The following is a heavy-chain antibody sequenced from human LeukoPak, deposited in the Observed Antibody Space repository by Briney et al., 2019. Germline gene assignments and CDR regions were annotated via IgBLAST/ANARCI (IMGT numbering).Heavy chain of an antibody. V-gene: IGHV3-9*01. J-gene: IGHJ2*01. CDR2: ITWNSGSI. CDR3: AKVPGISLKYRYFDF. Sequence: GRSLRLSCAASGFTFDDYAMHWVRRAPGKGLEWVSGITWNSGSIAYAASVKGRFTISRDNAKNSLYLQMNSLRTEDTALYFCAKVPGISLKYRYFDFWGRGTLVTVSS. D-gene: IGHD1-14*01. CDR1: GFTFDDYA.